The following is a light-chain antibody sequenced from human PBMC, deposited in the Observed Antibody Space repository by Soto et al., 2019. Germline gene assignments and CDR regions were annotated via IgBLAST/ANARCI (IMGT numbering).Light chain of an antibody. CDR1: QSVSSSY. CDR2: GAS. J-gene: IGKJ1*01. V-gene: IGKV3-20*01. Sequence: EIVLTQSPGTLSLSPGERATLSCRASQSVSSSYLALYQQKPGQAPRLLIYGASSRATGIPDRLSGSGSGTDFTLTISRLEPEDFAVYYCQQYGSSRTFGQGTKVDIK. CDR3: QQYGSSRT.